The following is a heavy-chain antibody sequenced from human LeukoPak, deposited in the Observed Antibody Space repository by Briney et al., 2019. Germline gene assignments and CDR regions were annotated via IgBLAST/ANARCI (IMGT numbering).Heavy chain of an antibody. CDR3: ARCGYYYDSSGYPKMIKNWFDP. J-gene: IGHJ5*02. CDR2: IIPIFGTA. CDR1: GYTFTGYY. V-gene: IGHV1-69*06. D-gene: IGHD3-22*01. Sequence: SVKVSCKASGYTFTGYYMHWVRQAPGQGLEWMGGIIPIFGTANYAQKFQGRVTITADKSTSTAYMELSSLRSEDTAVYYCARCGYYYDSSGYPKMIKNWFDPWGQGTLVTVSS.